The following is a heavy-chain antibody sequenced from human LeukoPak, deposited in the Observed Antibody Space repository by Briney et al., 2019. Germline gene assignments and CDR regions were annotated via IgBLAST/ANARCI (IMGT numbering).Heavy chain of an antibody. CDR3: ARDGGIAVAEGYFDY. V-gene: IGHV3-48*03. J-gene: IGHJ4*02. CDR1: GFTFSSYE. Sequence: GGSLRLSCAASGFTFSSYEMNWVRQAPGKGLEWVSYISSSGSTIYYADSVKGRFTISRDNAKNSLYLQMNSLRAEDTAVYYCARDGGIAVAEGYFDYWGQGTLVTVSS. D-gene: IGHD6-19*01. CDR2: ISSSGSTI.